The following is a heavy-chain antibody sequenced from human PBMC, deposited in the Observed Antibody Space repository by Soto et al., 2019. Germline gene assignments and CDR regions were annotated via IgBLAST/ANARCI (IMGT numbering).Heavy chain of an antibody. D-gene: IGHD3-16*01. V-gene: IGHV1-69*12. Sequence: QVQLVQSGTEVRKPGSSVNVSCQASGDTFDTYTFSWVRQAPGQGLQWMGEIIPMFRTTNYAPRFQGRLTLTADDFKKIVFMGFNRPTFEGPAVYYCAGGDGGADAFDLWGQGTMIAVSS. CDR3: AGGDGGADAFDL. J-gene: IGHJ3*01. CDR2: IIPMFRTT. CDR1: GDTFDTYT.